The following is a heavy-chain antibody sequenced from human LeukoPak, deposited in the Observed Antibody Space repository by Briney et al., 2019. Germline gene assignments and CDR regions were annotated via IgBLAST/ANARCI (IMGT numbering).Heavy chain of an antibody. CDR2: IYYSGST. V-gene: IGHV4-30-4*01. J-gene: IGHJ4*02. Sequence: SQTLSLTCTVSGGSISGGDYYWSWIRQPPGKGLEWIGYIYYSGSTYYNPSLKSRVTISVDTSKNQFSLKLSSVTAADTAVYYCARVGDYYDSSGYYLFDYWGQGTLVTVSS. CDR3: ARVGDYYDSSGYYLFDY. D-gene: IGHD3-22*01. CDR1: GGSISGGDYY.